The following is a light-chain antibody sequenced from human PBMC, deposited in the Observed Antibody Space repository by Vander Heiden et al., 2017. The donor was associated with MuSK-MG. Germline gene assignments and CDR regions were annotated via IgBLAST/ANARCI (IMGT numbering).Light chain of an antibody. CDR1: QSINIF. J-gene: IGKJ3*01. CDR3: QQSYISPFT. Sequence: DIQMTQSPSSLSASVGDRVTITCRASQSINIFLSWYQQKPGKAPNLLIYTASHLQSGVPSRFTGSGSGTDFTLTISSLQPEDFATYFCQQSYISPFTFGPGTRVDIK. V-gene: IGKV1-39*01. CDR2: TAS.